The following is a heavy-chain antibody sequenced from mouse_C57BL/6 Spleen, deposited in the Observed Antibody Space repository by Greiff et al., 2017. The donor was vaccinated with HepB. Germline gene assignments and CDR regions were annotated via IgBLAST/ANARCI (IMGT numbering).Heavy chain of an antibody. CDR3: ARDFTTVVARYFDV. V-gene: IGHV5-17*01. CDR1: GFTFSDYG. D-gene: IGHD1-1*01. CDR2: ISSGSSTI. J-gene: IGHJ1*03. Sequence: EVKLEESGGGLVKPGGSLKLSCAASGFTFSDYGMHWVRQAPEKGLEWVAYISSGSSTIYYADTVKGRFTISRDNAKNTLFLQMTSLRSEDTAMYYCARDFTTVVARYFDVWGTGTTVTVSS.